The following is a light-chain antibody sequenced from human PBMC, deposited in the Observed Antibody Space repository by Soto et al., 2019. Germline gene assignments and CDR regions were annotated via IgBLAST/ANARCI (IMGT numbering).Light chain of an antibody. CDR3: SSYRSSSTLAV. J-gene: IGLJ3*02. V-gene: IGLV2-14*03. CDR2: DVT. CDR1: RSDIGGYNF. Sequence: QYALTQPASMSGSPGQSITISCSGTRSDIGGYNFVSWYQQHPGKAPKLIIYDVTNRPSGVSHRFSGSKSGNTASLTISGLQADDEADYYCSSYRSSSTLAVFGGGTKVTVL.